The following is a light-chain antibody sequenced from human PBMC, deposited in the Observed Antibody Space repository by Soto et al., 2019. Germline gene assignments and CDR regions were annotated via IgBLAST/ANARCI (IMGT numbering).Light chain of an antibody. CDR2: DAS. CDR3: QQYNSYSWT. Sequence: DIQMTQSPSTLSASVGDRVTITCRSSQRISSWLAWYQQKPGKAPKLLIYDASSLESGVQSRFSGSGSGTEFTLTISSLQPDDFATYYCQQYNSYSWTFGQGTKVDI. V-gene: IGKV1-5*01. CDR1: QRISSW. J-gene: IGKJ1*01.